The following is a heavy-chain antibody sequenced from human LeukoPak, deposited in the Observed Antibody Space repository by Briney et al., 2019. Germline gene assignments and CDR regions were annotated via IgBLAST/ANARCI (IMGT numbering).Heavy chain of an antibody. Sequence: GGSLRLSCAVSGFALSSYWMSWLRQAPGKGLEWVANIKYDGSEKYYVDSVKGRFIISRDNAKNSLYLQMNTLRAEDTAVYYCARDNNRLFDYWGQGTLVTVSS. CDR1: GFALSSYW. CDR2: IKYDGSEK. D-gene: IGHD1/OR15-1a*01. CDR3: ARDNNRLFDY. V-gene: IGHV3-7*01. J-gene: IGHJ4*02.